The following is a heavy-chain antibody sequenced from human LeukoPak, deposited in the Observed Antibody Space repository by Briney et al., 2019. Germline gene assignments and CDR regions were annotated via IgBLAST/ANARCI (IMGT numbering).Heavy chain of an antibody. V-gene: IGHV4-4*02. CDR1: GGSISSSNW. CDR3: ARPLSLGYCSGGSCYGRGAWFDR. J-gene: IGHJ5*02. D-gene: IGHD2-15*01. Sequence: SETLSLTCAVSGGSISSSNWWSWVRQPPGKGLEWIGQIYHRGNTNYNPSLKSRVTISVDKSKNQFSLKLRSVTAADTAVYYCARPLSLGYCSGGSCYGRGAWFDRWGQGTLVTVSS. CDR2: IYHRGNT.